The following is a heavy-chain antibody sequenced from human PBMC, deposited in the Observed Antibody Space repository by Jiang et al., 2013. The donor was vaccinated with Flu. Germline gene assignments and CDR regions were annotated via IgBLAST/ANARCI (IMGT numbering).Heavy chain of an antibody. J-gene: IGHJ4*02. CDR2: IDPSDSYT. V-gene: IGHV5-10-1*01. D-gene: IGHD4-17*01. CDR3: ARQPPTVTTDGIKDY. CDR1: GYSFTSYW. Sequence: GAEVKKPGESLRISCKGSGYSFTSYWISWVRQMPGKGLEWMGRIDPSDSYTNYSPSFQGHVTISADKSISTAYLQWSSLKASDTAMYYCARQPPTVTTDGIKDYWGQGTLVTVSS.